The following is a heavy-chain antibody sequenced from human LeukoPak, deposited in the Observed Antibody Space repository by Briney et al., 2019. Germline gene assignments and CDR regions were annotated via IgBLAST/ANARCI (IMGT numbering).Heavy chain of an antibody. J-gene: IGHJ3*01. D-gene: IGHD2-2*01. Sequence: SETLSIICCVSGSIRGYYWSWIRQPPGKGLEWIGYIYNSGCTNYNLSLDSGVTISVNTSKNQFSLLLSSVTSADTAVSYSARQKCTSTRCRTKKAFDLWGQGTMVTVSS. CDR3: ARQKCTSTRCRTKKAFDL. CDR1: GSIRGYY. V-gene: IGHV4-59*08. CDR2: IYNSGCT.